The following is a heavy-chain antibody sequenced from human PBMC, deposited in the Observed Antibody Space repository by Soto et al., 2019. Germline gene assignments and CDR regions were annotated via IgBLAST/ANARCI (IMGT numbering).Heavy chain of an antibody. CDR3: ARGRSRDQLRYFDWLLSPYFDY. Sequence: PSETLSLTCAVYGGSFSGYYWSWIRQPPGKVLEWIGEINHSGSTNYNPSLKSRVTISVDTSKNQSSLKLSSVTAADTAVYYCARGRSRDQLRYFDWLLSPYFDYWGQGTLVTVSS. J-gene: IGHJ4*02. D-gene: IGHD3-9*01. CDR2: INHSGST. V-gene: IGHV4-34*01. CDR1: GGSFSGYY.